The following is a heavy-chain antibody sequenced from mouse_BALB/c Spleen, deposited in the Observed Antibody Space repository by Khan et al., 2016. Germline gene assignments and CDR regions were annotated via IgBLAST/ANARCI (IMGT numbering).Heavy chain of an antibody. CDR3: AREICRYYFDY. D-gene: IGHD2-14*01. J-gene: IGHJ2*01. CDR1: GFTFSTYG. CDR2: INSNGGST. V-gene: IGHV5-6-3*01. Sequence: EVELVESGGGLVQPGGSLKLSCAASGFTFSTYGMSWVRQTPDKRLELVATINSNGGSTYYPDSVKGRFTISRDNAKNTMYLQMSSLKSEDTANYYCAREICRYYFDYWGQGTTLTVSS.